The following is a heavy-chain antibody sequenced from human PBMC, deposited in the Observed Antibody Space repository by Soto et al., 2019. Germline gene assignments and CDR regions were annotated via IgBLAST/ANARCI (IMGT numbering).Heavy chain of an antibody. J-gene: IGHJ4*02. CDR3: ARIWGPYSGYDMTAY. V-gene: IGHV4-38-2*01. Sequence: SETLSLTCAVSGYSISSGYYWGWIRQPPGKGLEWIGSMYHSGSTYYNPSLKSRVTISVDTSKNQFSLKLSSVTAADTAVYYCARIWGPYSGYDMTAYWGQGTLVTVSS. CDR2: MYHSGST. CDR1: GYSISSGYY. D-gene: IGHD5-12*01.